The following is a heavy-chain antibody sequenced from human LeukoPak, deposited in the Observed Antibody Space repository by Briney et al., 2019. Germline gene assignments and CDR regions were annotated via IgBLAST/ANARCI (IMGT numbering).Heavy chain of an antibody. J-gene: IGHJ4*02. Sequence: SETLSLTCTVSGGSISSGGYYWSWIRQHPGKGLEWIGYIYYSGATNYSPSLNSRVTISVDTSKNQFSLKLSSVTAADTALYYCATLRGASTAVFDSWGQGTLVTVSS. CDR2: IYYSGAT. V-gene: IGHV4-61*08. D-gene: IGHD2-21*02. CDR3: ATLRGASTAVFDS. CDR1: GGSISSGGYY.